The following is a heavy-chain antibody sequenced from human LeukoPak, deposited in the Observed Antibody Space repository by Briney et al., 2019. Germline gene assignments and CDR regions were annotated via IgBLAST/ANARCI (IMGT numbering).Heavy chain of an antibody. D-gene: IGHD6-19*01. CDR2: ISSSSHTR. Sequence: GGSLRLPCAASGFTFSDYYMSWIRQAPGKGLEWLSYISSSSHTRYYADSVKGRFTISRDNAKNSLYLQMNSLRAEDTAVYYCASAVAGTRNFDYWGQGTLVTVSS. CDR3: ASAVAGTRNFDY. V-gene: IGHV3-11*01. J-gene: IGHJ4*02. CDR1: GFTFSDYY.